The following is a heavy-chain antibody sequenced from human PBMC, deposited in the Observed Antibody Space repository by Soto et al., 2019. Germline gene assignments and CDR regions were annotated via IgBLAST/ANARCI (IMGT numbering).Heavy chain of an antibody. J-gene: IGHJ4*02. CDR3: ARYRTEGYCSSTSCYGDLGALDY. CDR1: GGSISSGGYY. V-gene: IGHV4-31*02. CDR2: IYYSGST. Sequence: QVQLQESGPGLVKPSQTLSLTCTVSGGSISSGGYYWSWIRQHPGKGLAWIGYIYYSGSTYYNPSLKSRVTISVDTSKNQFSLKLSSVTAADTAVYYCARYRTEGYCSSTSCYGDLGALDYWGQGTLVTVSS. D-gene: IGHD2-2*01.